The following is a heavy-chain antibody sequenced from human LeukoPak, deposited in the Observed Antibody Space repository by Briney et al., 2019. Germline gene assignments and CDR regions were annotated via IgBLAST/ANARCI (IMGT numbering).Heavy chain of an antibody. V-gene: IGHV3-23*01. CDR1: GFTFSSYG. J-gene: IGHJ1*01. D-gene: IGHD1-1*01. CDR3: ARALSQELIRYSQN. CDR2: ISGSGGNS. Sequence: GGPLRLSCAASGFTFSSYGMHWVRQAPGKGPEWVSGISGSGGNSYYADSVKGRFTIPRDNSKNTLYLQMNSLRADDTAVYYCARALSQELIRYSQNWGQGTLVSVSS.